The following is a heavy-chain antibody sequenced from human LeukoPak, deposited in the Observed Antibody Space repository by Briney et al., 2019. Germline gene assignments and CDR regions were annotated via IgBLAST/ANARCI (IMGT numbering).Heavy chain of an antibody. CDR1: GFIFSNYG. Sequence: GGSLRLSCAASGFIFSNYGMHWVRQAPGKGLEWVAVIWYDGSNKYYTDSVKGRFTVSRDNSKNTLYLQMNSLRAEDTAVSYCAKEGYSSGRSSDSWGQGTLVTVSS. V-gene: IGHV3-33*06. J-gene: IGHJ4*02. CDR3: AKEGYSSGRSSDS. D-gene: IGHD6-19*01. CDR2: IWYDGSNK.